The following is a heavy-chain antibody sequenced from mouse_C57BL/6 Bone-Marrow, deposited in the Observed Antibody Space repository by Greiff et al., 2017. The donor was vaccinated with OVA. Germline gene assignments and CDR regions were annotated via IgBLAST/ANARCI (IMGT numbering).Heavy chain of an antibody. CDR1: GFTFSDYG. J-gene: IGHJ1*03. V-gene: IGHV5-17*01. CDR3: ATNYDYDWYFEV. Sequence: EVQLVESGGGLVKPGGSLKLSCAASGFTFSDYGMHWVRQAPEKGLEWVAYISSGSSTIYYADTVKGRFTISRDNAKNTLFLQMTSLRSEDTAMYYCATNYDYDWYFEVWGTGTTVTVSS. D-gene: IGHD2-4*01. CDR2: ISSGSSTI.